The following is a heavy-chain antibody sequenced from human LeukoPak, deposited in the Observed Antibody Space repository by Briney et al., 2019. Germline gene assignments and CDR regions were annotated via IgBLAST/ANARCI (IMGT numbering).Heavy chain of an antibody. Sequence: RGESLKISCKASGYTFTSYWIAWVRQMPGKGLEWIGIIYPGDSDTRYSPSFQGQVTISADKSINTAYLQWSSLKASDTAMYYCARVAGVTVMADYWGQGTLVTVSS. J-gene: IGHJ4*02. CDR1: GYTFTSYW. D-gene: IGHD5-18*01. CDR2: IYPGDSDT. V-gene: IGHV5-51*01. CDR3: ARVAGVTVMADY.